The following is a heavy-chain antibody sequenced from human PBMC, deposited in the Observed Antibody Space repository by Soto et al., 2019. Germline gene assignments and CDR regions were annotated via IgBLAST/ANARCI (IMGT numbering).Heavy chain of an antibody. Sequence: QVQLRESGSGLVKPSQTLSLTCTVSGGSINSGGYYWNWIRQHPGKGLEWIGYMYYSGRTYYNPFLRSRVIISADTSENHFSLKLSSVTAADTAVYFCARGYRQSGYSSSWVFDYWCQGTLVNVSS. CDR3: ARGYRQSGYSSSWVFDY. D-gene: IGHD6-13*01. V-gene: IGHV4-31*03. J-gene: IGHJ4*02. CDR1: GGSINSGGYY. CDR2: MYYSGRT.